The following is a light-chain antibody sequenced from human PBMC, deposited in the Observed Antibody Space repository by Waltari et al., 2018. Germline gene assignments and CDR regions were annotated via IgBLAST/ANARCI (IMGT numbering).Light chain of an antibody. CDR3: AARDDSLSGGV. CDR1: SSNIGNNA. J-gene: IGLJ2*01. CDR2: YDD. V-gene: IGLV1-36*01. Sequence: QSVLTQPPSVSEAPRQRVTISGAGSSSNIGNNAVHWYQKLPGKAPKLLIYYDDLLPSRVSDPSSGSKSGTSASLASSGLQSEDEADYYCAARDDSLSGGVFGGGTKLTVL.